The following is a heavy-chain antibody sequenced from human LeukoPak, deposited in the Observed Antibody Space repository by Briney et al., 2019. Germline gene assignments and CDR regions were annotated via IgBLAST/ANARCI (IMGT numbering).Heavy chain of an antibody. Sequence: GGSLRLSFAASGFTGITNDMTWVRQAPGKGLEWVSVLYSDGNTKYADSVQGRFTISRDNSKNTLYLEMNSLSPDDTAVYYCARGVEPLAANTLAYWGQGTLVTVSS. D-gene: IGHD1-14*01. V-gene: IGHV3-53*01. J-gene: IGHJ4*02. CDR3: ARGVEPLAANTLAY. CDR1: GFTGITND. CDR2: LYSDGNT.